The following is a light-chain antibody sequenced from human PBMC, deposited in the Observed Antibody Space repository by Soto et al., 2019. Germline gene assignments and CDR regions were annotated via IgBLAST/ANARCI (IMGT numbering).Light chain of an antibody. CDR3: TSYTSSSTPV. Sequence: LTQPASVSGSPGQAITISCTGTSSDVGGYNYVSWYQQHPGKAPKLMIYEVSNRPSGVSDRFSGSKSGNTASLTISGLQAEDEADYYCTSYTSSSTPVFGTGTKVTAL. CDR2: EVS. J-gene: IGLJ1*01. CDR1: SSDVGGYNY. V-gene: IGLV2-14*01.